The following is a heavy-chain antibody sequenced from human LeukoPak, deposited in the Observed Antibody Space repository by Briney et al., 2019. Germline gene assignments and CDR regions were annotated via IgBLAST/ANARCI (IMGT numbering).Heavy chain of an antibody. CDR1: GDSISSASHY. D-gene: IGHD2-8*02. J-gene: IGHJ5*02. Sequence: SETLSLNCTVSGDSISSASHYWAWVRQPPGKGLEWIGSIYYSGSTHYNPSLKSRVTISMDTSKNQFSLKLKSVTAADTALYYCARNCTADNDVSRSRDKWFDPWGHGTLVTVSS. CDR2: IYYSGST. CDR3: ARNCTADNDVSRSRDKWFDP. V-gene: IGHV4-39*07.